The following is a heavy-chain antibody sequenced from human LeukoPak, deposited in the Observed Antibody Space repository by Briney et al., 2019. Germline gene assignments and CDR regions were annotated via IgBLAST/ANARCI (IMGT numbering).Heavy chain of an antibody. CDR3: ARDQISYPISAPDAFDI. J-gene: IGHJ3*02. CDR2: VDPEDGET. Sequence: ATVKISCKVSGYTFTDYYMHWVQQAPGKGLEWMGLVDPEDGETIYAEKFQGRVTITADTSTDTAYMELSSLRSEDTAVYYCARDQISYPISAPDAFDIWGQGTMVTVSS. V-gene: IGHV1-69-2*01. CDR1: GYTFTDYY. D-gene: IGHD3-3*01.